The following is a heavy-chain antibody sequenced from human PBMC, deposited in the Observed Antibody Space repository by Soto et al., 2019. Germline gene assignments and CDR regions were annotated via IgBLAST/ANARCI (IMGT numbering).Heavy chain of an antibody. J-gene: IGHJ4*02. CDR3: ARPFSSHAARLPREVEY. CDR1: GYSFTGYW. CDR2: IYPGDSDT. Sequence: GESLKISCKGSGYSFTGYWIGWVRQMPGKGLEWMGIIYPGDSDTRYSPSFQGQVTISADKSISTAYLQWSSLKASDTAMYYCARPFSSHAARLPREVEYWGQGTLVNV. D-gene: IGHD6-6*01. V-gene: IGHV5-51*01.